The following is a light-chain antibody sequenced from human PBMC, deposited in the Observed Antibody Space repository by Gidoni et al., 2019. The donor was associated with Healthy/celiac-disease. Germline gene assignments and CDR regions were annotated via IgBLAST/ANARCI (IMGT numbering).Light chain of an antibody. CDR2: DAS. J-gene: IGKJ4*01. CDR1: QSVSSY. V-gene: IGKV3-11*01. CDR3: QQRPILT. Sequence: EIVLTQSPATLSLSPGERATLSCRASQSVSSYLAWYQQKPGQTPRLLIYDASTRATGIPARFSGSGSGTDFTLTISSLEPEDFAVYYCQQRPILTFGGGTKVEIK.